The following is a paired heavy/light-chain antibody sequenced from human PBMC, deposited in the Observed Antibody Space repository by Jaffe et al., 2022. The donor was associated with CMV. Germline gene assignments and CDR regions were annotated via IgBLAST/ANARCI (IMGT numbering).Heavy chain of an antibody. Sequence: EVQLLESGGGLVQPGGSLRLSCEAYGLSLSSYAMSWVRQAPGKGLEWVSGISSSGSRTYYADSVKGRFTISRDNSKNTLYLEMNSLRGEDTAMYYCAKDSTQTLPTIAVAGHAFDIWGQGTMVSVSS. V-gene: IGHV3-23*01. D-gene: IGHD6-19*01. J-gene: IGHJ3*02. CDR1: GLSLSSYA. CDR3: AKDSTQTLPTIAVAGHAFDI. CDR2: ISSSGSRT.
Light chain of an antibody. CDR3: QQFYNYWT. CDR2: KAS. CDR1: QSISNW. V-gene: IGKV1-5*03. Sequence: DIQMTQSPPILSASVGDRVTITCRASQSISNWLAWYQQKPGKAPKLLIYKASTLESGVPSRFSGSGSGTEFTLTISSLHPDDFATYYCQQFYNYWTFGQGTKVEI. J-gene: IGKJ1*01.